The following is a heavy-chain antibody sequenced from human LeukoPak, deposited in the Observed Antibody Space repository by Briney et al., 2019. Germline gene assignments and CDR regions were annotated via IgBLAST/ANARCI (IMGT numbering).Heavy chain of an antibody. CDR3: ARDVIKVDDQDWFDP. CDR1: GYTLTELS. D-gene: IGHD5-12*01. V-gene: IGHV1-24*01. Sequence: ASVKVSCKVSGYTLTELSMHWVRQAPGKGLEWMGGFDPEDGETIYAQKFQGRVTMTEDTSTDTAYMELSSLNSDDTAMYSCARDVIKVDDQDWFDPWGQGTLVT. J-gene: IGHJ5*02. CDR2: FDPEDGET.